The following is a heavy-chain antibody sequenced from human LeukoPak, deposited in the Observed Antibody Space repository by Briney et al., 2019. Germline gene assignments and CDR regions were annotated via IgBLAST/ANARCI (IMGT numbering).Heavy chain of an antibody. J-gene: IGHJ4*02. V-gene: IGHV3-72*01. CDR1: GFTFSDHY. Sequence: LPGGSLRLSCAASGFTFSDHYMDWVRRAPGKGLEWVGRSRNKADSYTTEYAASVKGRFTISRDDSKNSLYLQMNSLKTEDTAVYYCARASLGEDYWGQGTLVTVSS. CDR3: ARASLGEDY. CDR2: SRNKADSYTT. D-gene: IGHD3-10*01.